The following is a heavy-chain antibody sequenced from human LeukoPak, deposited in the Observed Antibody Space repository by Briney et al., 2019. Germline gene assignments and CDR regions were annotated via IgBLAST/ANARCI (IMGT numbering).Heavy chain of an antibody. Sequence: SQTLSLTCTVSGGSISSSSYYWGWIRQPPGKGLEWIGSIYYSGSTYYNPSLRSRVTISVDTSKNQFSLKLSSLTAADTAVYYCARLSAWWLADYWGQGTQVTVSS. J-gene: IGHJ4*02. CDR1: GGSISSSSYY. V-gene: IGHV4-39*01. D-gene: IGHD2-15*01. CDR2: IYYSGST. CDR3: ARLSAWWLADY.